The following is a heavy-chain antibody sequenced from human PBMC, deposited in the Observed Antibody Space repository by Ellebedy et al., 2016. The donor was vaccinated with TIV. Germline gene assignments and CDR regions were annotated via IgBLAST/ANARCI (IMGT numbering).Heavy chain of an antibody. V-gene: IGHV4-61*05. D-gene: IGHD3-22*01. J-gene: IGHJ4*02. CDR1: GGSISSSSYY. CDR3: ARTSYYDSSGYPLFDY. CDR2: IYYSGST. Sequence: MPSETLSLTCTVSGGSISSSSYYWSWIRQPPGKGLEWSGYIYYSGSTNYNPSLKSPVTMSVDSSRNQFSLKLSSVTAADTAVFYCARTSYYDSSGYPLFDYWGQGTLVTVSS.